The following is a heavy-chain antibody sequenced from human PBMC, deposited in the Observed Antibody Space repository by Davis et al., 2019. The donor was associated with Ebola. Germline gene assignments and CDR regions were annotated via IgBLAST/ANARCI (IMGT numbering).Heavy chain of an antibody. CDR2: SNNSGHT. CDR3: AREGGYPYAIDY. CDR1: AVSFHNYY. Sequence: PSETLSPTCPVSAVSFHNYYWGWIRQPPGKGLEWIGYSNNSGHTNYSPSLRCRVTISIDTSKNQFSLSLTSVTAADTAVYFCAREGGYPYAIDYWGQGILVTVSS. D-gene: IGHD5-18*01. J-gene: IGHJ4*02. V-gene: IGHV4-59*01.